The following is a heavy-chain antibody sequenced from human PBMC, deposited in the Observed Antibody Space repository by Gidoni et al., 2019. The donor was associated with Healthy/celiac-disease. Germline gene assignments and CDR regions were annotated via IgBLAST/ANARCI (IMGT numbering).Heavy chain of an antibody. CDR1: GGSFSGYY. Sequence: QVQLQPWGAGLLKPSETLSLTCAVYGGSFSGYYWSWLRQPPGTGLEWIGEINHSGSTNYNPSLKSRVTISVDTSKNQFSLKLSSVTAADTAVYYCARVQSTWIQLWLRYFDYWGQGTLVTVSS. V-gene: IGHV4-34*01. CDR2: INHSGST. CDR3: ARVQSTWIQLWLRYFDY. D-gene: IGHD5-18*01. J-gene: IGHJ4*02.